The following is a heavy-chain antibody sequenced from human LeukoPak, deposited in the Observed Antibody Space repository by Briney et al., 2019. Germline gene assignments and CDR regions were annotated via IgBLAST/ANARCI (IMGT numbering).Heavy chain of an antibody. J-gene: IGHJ6*03. Sequence: SETLSLTCTVSGVSISSSSYYWGWIRQPPGKGLEWIGSIYYSGSIYYNPSLKSRVTISVDTSKNQFSLKLSSVTAADTAVYYCARGYSGPRDYYYMDVWGKGTTVTVSS. CDR3: ARGYSGPRDYYYMDV. V-gene: IGHV4-39*07. CDR1: GVSISSSSYY. CDR2: IYYSGSI. D-gene: IGHD1-26*01.